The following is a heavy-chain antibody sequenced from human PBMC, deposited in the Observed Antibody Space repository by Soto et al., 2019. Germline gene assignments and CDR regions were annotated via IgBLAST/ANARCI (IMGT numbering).Heavy chain of an antibody. Sequence: SVKVSCKASGVTFNSYAISWVRQAPGQGLEWMGGIIPIFGTANYAQKFQGRVTITADESTSTAYMELSSLRSEDTAVYYCARSIYYDSSGYGLHWGQGTLVTVSS. CDR2: IIPIFGTA. D-gene: IGHD3-22*01. J-gene: IGHJ4*02. V-gene: IGHV1-69*13. CDR3: ARSIYYDSSGYGLH. CDR1: GVTFNSYA.